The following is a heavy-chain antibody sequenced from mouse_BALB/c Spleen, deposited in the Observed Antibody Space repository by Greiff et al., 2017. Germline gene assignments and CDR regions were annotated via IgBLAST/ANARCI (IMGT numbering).Heavy chain of an antibody. V-gene: IGHV1-7*01. CDR2: INPSTGYT. CDR3: ARCRWQGVDY. J-gene: IGHJ2*01. CDR1: GYTFTSYW. Sequence: VQLLESGAELAKPGASVKMSCKASGYTFTSYWMHWVKQRPGQGLEWIGYINPSTGYTEYNQKFKDKATLTADKSSSTAYMQLSSLTSEDSAVYYCARCRWQGVDYWGQGTTLTVSS. D-gene: IGHD2-3*01.